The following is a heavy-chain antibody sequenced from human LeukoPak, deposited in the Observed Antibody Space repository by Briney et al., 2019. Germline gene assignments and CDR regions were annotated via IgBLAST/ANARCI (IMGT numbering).Heavy chain of an antibody. CDR1: ADSISSYY. CDR3: AGTYCTNPSCSYYHYGLDV. CDR2: MFYSGRT. V-gene: IGHV4-59*08. J-gene: IGHJ6*02. Sequence: SETLSLTCNVSADSISSYYWSWIRQPPGKGLEWIGNMFYSGRTNYNPSLKSRVTFSVGTSNNQFSLRLSAVTAADTAVYYCAGTYCTNPSCSYYHYGLDVWGQGTTVTVSS. D-gene: IGHD2-8*01.